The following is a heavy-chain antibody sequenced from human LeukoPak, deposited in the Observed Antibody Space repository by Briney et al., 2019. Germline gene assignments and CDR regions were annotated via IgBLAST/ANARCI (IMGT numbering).Heavy chain of an antibody. CDR2: INSDGSST. CDR3: ARGYTSGWYYFDD. J-gene: IGHJ4*02. Sequence: PGRSLRLSCAASGFTFSSYWMHWVRQAPGKGLVWVSRINSDGSSTSYADSVKGRFTISRDNAKNTLYLQMNSLRAEDTAVYYCARGYTSGWYYFDDWGQGTLVTVSS. V-gene: IGHV3-74*01. D-gene: IGHD6-19*01. CDR1: GFTFSSYW.